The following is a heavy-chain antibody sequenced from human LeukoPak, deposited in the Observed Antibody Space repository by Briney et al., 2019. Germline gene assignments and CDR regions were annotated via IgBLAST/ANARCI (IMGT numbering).Heavy chain of an antibody. CDR2: IWYDGSNK. CDR1: GFTFSSYG. V-gene: IGHV3-33*01. CDR3: ARDLYSSSLRD. J-gene: IGHJ4*02. D-gene: IGHD6-6*01. Sequence: PGRSLRLSCAASGFTFSSYGMHWVRQAPGKGLEWVAVIWYDGSNKYYADSVKGRFAISRDNSKNTLYLQMNSLRAEDTAVYYCARDLYSSSLRDWGQGTLVTVSS.